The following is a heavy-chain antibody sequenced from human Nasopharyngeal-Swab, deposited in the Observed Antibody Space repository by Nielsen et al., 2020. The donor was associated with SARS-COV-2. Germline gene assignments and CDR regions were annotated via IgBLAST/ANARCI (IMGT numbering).Heavy chain of an antibody. CDR1: GYTFTSYG. CDR3: ARSLGNSGYYYMDV. J-gene: IGHJ6*03. CDR2: ISAYNGNT. V-gene: IGHV1-18*01. D-gene: IGHD1-26*01. Sequence: ASVKVSCKASGYTFTSYGISWVRQAPGQGLEWMGWISAYNGNTNYAQELQGRVTMTTDTSTSTAYMELRSLRSDDTAVYYCARSLGNSGYYYMDVWGKGTTVTVSS.